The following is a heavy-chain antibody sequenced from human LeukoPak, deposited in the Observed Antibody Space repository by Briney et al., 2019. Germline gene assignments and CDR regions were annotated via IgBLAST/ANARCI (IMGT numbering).Heavy chain of an antibody. Sequence: GGSLRLSCAASGFTFSSYSMNWVRQAPGKGLEWVSSISSSSSYIYYADSVKGRFTISRDNAKNSLYLQMNSLRAEDTAVYYCARSRSTLWFGEPSAFDIWGQGTMVTVSS. CDR2: ISSSSSYI. D-gene: IGHD3-10*01. J-gene: IGHJ3*02. CDR3: ARSRSTLWFGEPSAFDI. V-gene: IGHV3-21*01. CDR1: GFTFSSYS.